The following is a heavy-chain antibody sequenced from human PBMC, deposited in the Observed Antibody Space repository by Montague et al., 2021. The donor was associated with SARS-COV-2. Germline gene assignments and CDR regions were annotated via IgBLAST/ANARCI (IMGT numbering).Heavy chain of an antibody. Sequence: SETLSLTCSVSGGSFSPYYWTWIRQTPGKGPEWIGYVSHTGSTNYNPSLQSRVSMFVDSSKSQFSLELSSVTAADTAIYYCARSRIWNHRYGMDAWGQGTMVIVSS. D-gene: IGHD5/OR15-5a*01. CDR2: VSHTGST. J-gene: IGHJ6*02. V-gene: IGHV4-59*12. CDR3: ARSRIWNHRYGMDA. CDR1: GGSFSPYY.